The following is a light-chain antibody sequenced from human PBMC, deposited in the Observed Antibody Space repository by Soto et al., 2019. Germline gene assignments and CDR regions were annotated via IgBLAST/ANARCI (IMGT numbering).Light chain of an antibody. CDR2: GAS. CDR1: QSVGSRF. Sequence: EIVLTQSPCTLSLSPGERVTLSCRASQSVGSRFLAWYQQKPGQAPRLLMYGASSRATGIPDRFSGTGSGTDFTLTISRLEPEDFAVYYCQQYGSSPYTFGLGTKLEIK. J-gene: IGKJ2*01. CDR3: QQYGSSPYT. V-gene: IGKV3-20*01.